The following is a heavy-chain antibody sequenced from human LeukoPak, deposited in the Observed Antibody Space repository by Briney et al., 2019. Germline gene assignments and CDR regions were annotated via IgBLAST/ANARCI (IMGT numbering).Heavy chain of an antibody. CDR1: GYTFTNYG. V-gene: IGHV1-18*01. CDR2: VSAKTGDT. D-gene: IGHD5-18*01. J-gene: IGHJ6*02. CDR3: ARLNSYGPNYYYGMDV. Sequence: ASVKVSCKASGYTFTNYGITWVRQAPGQGLEWMGWVSAKTGDTNYAQKFQGRVTMTTDTSTSTVYMELRSLRSDDTAVFYCARLNSYGPNYYYGMDVWGQGTTVTVSS.